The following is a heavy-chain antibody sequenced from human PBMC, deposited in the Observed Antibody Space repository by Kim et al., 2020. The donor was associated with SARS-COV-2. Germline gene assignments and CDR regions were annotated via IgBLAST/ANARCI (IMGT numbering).Heavy chain of an antibody. CDR2: VYHSGST. Sequence: SETLSLTCTVSGAYITNHYWSWIRQPPGKGLEWIGNVYHSGSTSYNPSLKSRVTMSVETSKRQFSLQLTSVTAADTAIYYCVREGYFDGGSFFFDSWGQGTRVTVSS. J-gene: IGHJ5*01. CDR1: GAYITNHY. D-gene: IGHD2-15*01. V-gene: IGHV4-59*11. CDR3: VREGYFDGGSFFFDS.